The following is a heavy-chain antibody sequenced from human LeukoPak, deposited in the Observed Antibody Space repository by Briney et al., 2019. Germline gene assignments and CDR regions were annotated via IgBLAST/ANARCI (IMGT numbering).Heavy chain of an antibody. J-gene: IGHJ5*02. D-gene: IGHD3-3*01. CDR3: ASHTGITIFGEPWSWFDP. CDR1: GITLSNYG. CDR2: ISGSGGST. V-gene: IGHV3-23*01. Sequence: GGSLRLSCAVSGITLSNYGMSWVRQAPGRGLEWVAGISGSGGSTNYADSVKGRFTISRDNSKNTLYLQMNSLRAEDTAVYYCASHTGITIFGEPWSWFDPWGQGTLVTVSS.